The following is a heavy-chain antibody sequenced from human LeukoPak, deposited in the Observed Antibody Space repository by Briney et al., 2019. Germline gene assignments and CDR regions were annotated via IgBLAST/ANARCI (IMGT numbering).Heavy chain of an antibody. CDR1: GGSFSGYY. D-gene: IGHD3-22*01. V-gene: IGHV4-34*01. CDR2: INHSGST. CDR3: ARGRGPFGYYFDY. Sequence: SETLSLTCAVYGGSFSGYYWSWIRQPPGKGLEWIGEINHSGSTNYNPPLKSRVTISVDTSKNQFSLKLSSVTAADTAVYYCARGRGPFGYYFDYWGQGTLVTVSS. J-gene: IGHJ4*02.